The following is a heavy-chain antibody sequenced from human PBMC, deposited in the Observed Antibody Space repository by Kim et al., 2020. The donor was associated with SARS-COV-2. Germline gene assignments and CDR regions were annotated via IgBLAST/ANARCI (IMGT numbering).Heavy chain of an antibody. CDR2: VSSDGSNN. CDR1: GFTFSDYA. CDR3: AREGSFDY. Sequence: GGSLRLSCAASGFTFSDYAMHWVRQAPGKGLDWVAVVSSDGSNNYYVDTVKGRFTISRDNSKNRLYLQMNFLRADDTAVYYCAREGSFDYWGQGTLVTVSS. V-gene: IGHV3-30*04. J-gene: IGHJ4*02.